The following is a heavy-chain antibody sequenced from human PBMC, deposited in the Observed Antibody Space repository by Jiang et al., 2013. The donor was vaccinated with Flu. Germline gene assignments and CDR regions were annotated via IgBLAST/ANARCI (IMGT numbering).Heavy chain of an antibody. Sequence: SGAEVKKPGSSVKVSCKASGGTFSSYTISWVRQAPGQGLEWMGRIIPILGIANYAQKFQGRVTITADKSTSTAYMELSSLRSEDTAVYYCARDSIGGPPPIQPQRWGQGTLVTVSS. D-gene: IGHD5-18*01. V-gene: IGHV1-69*04. CDR1: GGTFSSYT. J-gene: IGHJ4*02. CDR2: IIPILGIA. CDR3: ARDSIGGPPPIQPQR.